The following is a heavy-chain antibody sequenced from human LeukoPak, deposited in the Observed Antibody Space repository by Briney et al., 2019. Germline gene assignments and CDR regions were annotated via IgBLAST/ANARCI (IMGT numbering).Heavy chain of an antibody. V-gene: IGHV4-59*08. Sequence: SETLSLTCTVSGGSMSSYYWSWIRQPPGKGLEWIGYISYSGSTNYNPFLKSRITISVDTSKNQFSLKLSSVTAADTAVYYCARSGVTALSWVDPWGQGTLVTVSS. D-gene: IGHD2-21*02. CDR1: GGSMSSYY. CDR3: ARSGVTALSWVDP. J-gene: IGHJ5*02. CDR2: ISYSGST.